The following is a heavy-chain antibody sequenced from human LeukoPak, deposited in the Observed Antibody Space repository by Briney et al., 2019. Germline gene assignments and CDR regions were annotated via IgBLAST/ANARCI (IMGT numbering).Heavy chain of an antibody. CDR3: ARVTPYSSSWFHYYFDY. CDR1: GYTFTSYG. CDR2: ISAYNGNT. Sequence: ASVKVSCKASGYTFTSYGISWVRQAPGQGLEWMGWISAYNGNTNYAQKLQGRVTMTTDTSTSTAYMELRSLRSDGTAVYYCARVTPYSSSWFHYYFDYWGQGTLVTVSS. V-gene: IGHV1-18*01. J-gene: IGHJ4*02. D-gene: IGHD6-13*01.